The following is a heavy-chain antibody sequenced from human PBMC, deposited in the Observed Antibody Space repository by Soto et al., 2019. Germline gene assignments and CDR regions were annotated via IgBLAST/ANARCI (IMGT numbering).Heavy chain of an antibody. CDR1: GFTFSSYA. Sequence: QVQLVESGGGVVQPGRSLRLSCAASGFTFSSYAMHWVRQAPGKGLEWVTVISYDGITKYYADSVKGRFTISRDNSKNSMDLEMNRPGAEDRAVYYCAKTGRGDGDSPNDYWGQGTLVTVSS. J-gene: IGHJ4*02. CDR3: AKTGRGDGDSPNDY. V-gene: IGHV3-30*18. D-gene: IGHD4-17*01. CDR2: ISYDGITK.